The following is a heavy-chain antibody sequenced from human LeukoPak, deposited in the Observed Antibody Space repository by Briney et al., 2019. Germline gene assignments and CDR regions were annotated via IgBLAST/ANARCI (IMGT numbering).Heavy chain of an antibody. CDR2: MNPNSGNT. J-gene: IGHJ3*02. Sequence: ASVKVSCKASGYTFTSYDINWVRQATGQGLEWMGWMNPNSGNTGYAQKFQGRVTMTRDTSTSTVYMELSSLRSEDTAVYYCARDRVLHYYDSSGPEDAFDIWGQGTMVTVSS. CDR3: ARDRVLHYYDSSGPEDAFDI. D-gene: IGHD3-22*01. V-gene: IGHV1-8*01. CDR1: GYTFTSYD.